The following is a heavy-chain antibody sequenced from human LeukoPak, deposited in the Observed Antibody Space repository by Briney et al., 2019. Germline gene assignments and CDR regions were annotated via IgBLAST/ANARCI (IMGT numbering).Heavy chain of an antibody. J-gene: IGHJ4*02. D-gene: IGHD3-16*01. CDR2: ISGSGGRT. V-gene: IGHV3-23*01. CDR1: GFTFRSYG. Sequence: GGSLRLSCAASGFTFRSYGMSWLRQAPRKGLEWFSSISGSGGRTYYADSVKGRFTIYRDNSKNTMYLQMNSLRVEDTAVYYCAKDWVRFDYWGQGSLVTVSS. CDR3: AKDWVRFDY.